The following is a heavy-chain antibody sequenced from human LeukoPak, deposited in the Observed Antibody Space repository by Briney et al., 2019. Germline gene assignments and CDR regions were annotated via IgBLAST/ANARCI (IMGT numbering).Heavy chain of an antibody. D-gene: IGHD6-6*01. CDR2: INHSGST. Sequence: SETLSLTCAVYGGSFSGYYWSWIRQPPGKGLEWIGEINHSGSTNYNPSLKSRVTISVDTSKNQFSLKLSSVTAADTAVYYCARRPRYYYMDVWGKGTTVTISS. CDR3: ARRPRYYYMDV. CDR1: GGSFSGYY. J-gene: IGHJ6*03. V-gene: IGHV4-34*01.